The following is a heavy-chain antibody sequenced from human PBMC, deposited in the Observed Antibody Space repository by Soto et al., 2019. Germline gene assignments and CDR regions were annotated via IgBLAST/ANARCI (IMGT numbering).Heavy chain of an antibody. CDR2: IRSKAYGGTT. CDR1: GFTFGDYA. D-gene: IGHD2-21*01. Sequence: GGSLRLSCTASGFTFGDYAMSWFRQAPGKGLEWVGFIRSKAYGGTTEYAASVKGRFTISRDDSKSIAYLQMNSLKTEDTAVYYCTRDLWLAYCGGDCSTTFDYWGQGTLVTVSS. J-gene: IGHJ4*02. V-gene: IGHV3-49*03. CDR3: TRDLWLAYCGGDCSTTFDY.